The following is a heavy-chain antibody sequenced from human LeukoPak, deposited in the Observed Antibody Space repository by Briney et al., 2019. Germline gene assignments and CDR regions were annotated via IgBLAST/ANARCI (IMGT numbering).Heavy chain of an antibody. D-gene: IGHD2-15*01. CDR2: MKLDGSEE. J-gene: IGHJ5*02. Sequence: GGSLRLSCAASGFTFRSYWMSWVRQAPGKGLEWVANMKLDGSEEYYVDSVKGRFTISSDNAKNSLYLQMNSLRVDNTAVYYCARWARYCSSGSCYSWFDPWGQGTLVTVSS. CDR1: GFTFRSYW. V-gene: IGHV3-7*01. CDR3: ARWARYCSSGSCYSWFDP.